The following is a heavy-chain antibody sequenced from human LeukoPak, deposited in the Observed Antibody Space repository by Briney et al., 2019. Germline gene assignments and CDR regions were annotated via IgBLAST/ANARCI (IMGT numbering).Heavy chain of an antibody. CDR2: INPSGST. V-gene: IGHV4-34*01. CDR1: GGSFSGYH. D-gene: IGHD3-22*01. Sequence: SETLSLTCAVYGGSFSGYHWTWIRQSPGKGLEWLGDINPSGSTYYNPSLKSRLTISVDTSKNQFSLKLRSVTAADTAVYYCARGRHDITMIVVVMTSVSYYLDVWGKGTTVTVS. J-gene: IGHJ6*03. CDR3: ARGRHDITMIVVVMTSVSYYLDV.